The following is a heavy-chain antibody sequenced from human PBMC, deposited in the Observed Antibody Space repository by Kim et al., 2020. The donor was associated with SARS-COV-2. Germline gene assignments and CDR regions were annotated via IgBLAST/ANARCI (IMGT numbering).Heavy chain of an antibody. CDR2: INHSGST. D-gene: IGHD6-19*01. CDR3: ARAGRQWLVRPISYFFDY. Sequence: SETLSLTCAVYGGSFSGYYWSWIRQPPGKGLEWIWEINHSGSTNYNPSLKSRVTISVDTSKNQFSLKLSSVTAADTAVYYCARAGRQWLVRPISYFFDY. J-gene: IGHJ4*01. CDR1: GGSFSGYY. V-gene: IGHV4-34*01.